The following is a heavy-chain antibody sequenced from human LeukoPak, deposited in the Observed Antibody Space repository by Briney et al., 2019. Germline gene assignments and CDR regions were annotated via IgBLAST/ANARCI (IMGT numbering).Heavy chain of an antibody. D-gene: IGHD3-10*01. CDR3: ARDEPGYGEFLLY. J-gene: IGHJ4*02. CDR2: INEDGSDK. Sequence: PGGSLRLSCAASGFTLSSYWMSWVRQAPGKGLEWVASINEDGSDKYYADSMKGRFTISRDNTKNSLYLQVNNLRAEDTAVYYCARDEPGYGEFLLYWGQGTLVTVSS. CDR1: GFTLSSYW. V-gene: IGHV3-7*01.